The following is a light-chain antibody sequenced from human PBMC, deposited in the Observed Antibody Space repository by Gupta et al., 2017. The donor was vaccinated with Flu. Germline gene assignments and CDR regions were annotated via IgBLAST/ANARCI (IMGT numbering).Light chain of an antibody. CDR2: RND. Sequence: QSVLTQPPSASGTPGHSVTIACSGSSSNIGGNFVYWFQQVPGTAPKVLIYRNDRRPSGVPDRFSGSKSGTSASLAISGLRSEDEADYYCAVWDDSLSAWVFGGGTKLTVL. J-gene: IGLJ3*02. V-gene: IGLV1-47*01. CDR3: AVWDDSLSAWV. CDR1: SSNIGGNF.